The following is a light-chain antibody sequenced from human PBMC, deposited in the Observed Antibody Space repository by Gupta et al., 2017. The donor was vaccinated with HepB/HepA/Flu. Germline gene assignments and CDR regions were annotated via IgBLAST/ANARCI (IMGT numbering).Light chain of an antibody. CDR3: QQGLKTPIT. CDR2: SAS. V-gene: IGKV1-39*01. Sequence: IQMTQSPSSLSASVGDRVTITCRASQSIRNYLNWYQHKPGRAPKLLIYSASTLQNEVPSRFSGSGSGTEFTLTISSLQPEDFAAYYCQQGLKTPITFGQGTRLEIK. J-gene: IGKJ5*01. CDR1: QSIRNY.